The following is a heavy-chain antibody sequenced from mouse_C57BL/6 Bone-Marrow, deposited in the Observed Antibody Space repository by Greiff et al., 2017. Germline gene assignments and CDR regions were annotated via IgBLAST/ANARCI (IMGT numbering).Heavy chain of an antibody. D-gene: IGHD6-1*01. CDR1: GYTFTSYW. J-gene: IGHJ2*01. V-gene: IGHV1-55*01. Sequence: VQLQQPGAELVKPGASVKMSCKASGYTFTSYWITWVKQRPGQGLEWIGDMYPGSGSTNYDEKFKSKATLTVDTSSSTAYMQLSSLTSEDPAVYYCAREGSPYYFDYWGQGTTLTGSS. CDR3: AREGSPYYFDY. CDR2: MYPGSGST.